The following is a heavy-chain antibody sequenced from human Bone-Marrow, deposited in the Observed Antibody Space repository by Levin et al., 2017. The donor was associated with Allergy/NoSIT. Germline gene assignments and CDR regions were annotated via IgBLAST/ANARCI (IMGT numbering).Heavy chain of an antibody. CDR3: ATVVTIFGVLAVT. J-gene: IGHJ4*02. D-gene: IGHD3-3*01. Sequence: PGGSLRLSCVASGLIFSNAHMHWVRQAPGKGLEWVGRMKNRAEGGTTDYAVPLKGRFTISRDDSRDTLFLQVSSLKTEDTGMYYCATVVTIFGVLAVTWGQGTLVTVSS. V-gene: IGHV3-15*01. CDR1: GLIFSNAH. CDR2: MKNRAEGGTT.